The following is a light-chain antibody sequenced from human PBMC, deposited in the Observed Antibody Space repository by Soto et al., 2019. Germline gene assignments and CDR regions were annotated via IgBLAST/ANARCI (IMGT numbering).Light chain of an antibody. V-gene: IGKV1-9*01. CDR2: SAS. J-gene: IGKJ2*01. CDR1: QDINNF. CDR3: QQLKTYPYT. Sequence: IQLTQSPSSLSASVGDRVTVTCRASQDINNFLAWFQQKPGKAPNLLIFSASTLQSAVPSRFSGGGSGTDFTLTIDSLQPEDFATYYCQQLKTYPYTFGQGTKLEIK.